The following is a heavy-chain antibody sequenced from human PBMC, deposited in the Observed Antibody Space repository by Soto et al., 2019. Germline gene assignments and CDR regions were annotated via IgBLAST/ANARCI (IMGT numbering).Heavy chain of an antibody. J-gene: IGHJ5*02. CDR3: ARALAVAGSRWFDP. CDR2: IYSGGST. V-gene: IGHV3-53*01. D-gene: IGHD6-19*01. CDR1: GFTVSSNY. Sequence: EVQLVESGGGLIQPGGSLRLSCAASGFTVSSNYMSWVRQAPGKGLEWVSVIYSGGSTYYADSVKGRFTISRDNSKNTLYLQMNSLRAEDTAVYYCARALAVAGSRWFDPWGQGTLVTVSS.